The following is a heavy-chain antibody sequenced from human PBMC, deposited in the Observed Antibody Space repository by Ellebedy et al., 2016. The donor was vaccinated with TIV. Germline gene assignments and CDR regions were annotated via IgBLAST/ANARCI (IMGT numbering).Heavy chain of an antibody. J-gene: IGHJ4*02. CDR3: AKDKKGRWLQFGRLAYFDY. CDR2: ISGSGGST. V-gene: IGHV3-23*01. CDR1: GFTFSSYA. D-gene: IGHD5-24*01. Sequence: GESLKISCAASGFTFSSYAMSWVRQAPGKGLEWVSAISGSGGSTYYADSVKGRFTISRDNSKNTLYLQMNSLRAEDTAVYYCAKDKKGRWLQFGRLAYFDYWGQGTLVTVSS.